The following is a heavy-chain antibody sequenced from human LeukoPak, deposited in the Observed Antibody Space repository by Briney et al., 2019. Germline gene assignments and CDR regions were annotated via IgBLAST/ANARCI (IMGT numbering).Heavy chain of an antibody. Sequence: GGSLRLSCAASGFTFSSHGMHWVRQAPGKGLEWVAFIRYDGINKYYADSVKGRFTISRDNSKNTLYLQMNSLRAEDTAVYYCAKLTGTFDYWGQGTLVTVSS. D-gene: IGHD7-27*01. CDR2: IRYDGINK. CDR1: GFTFSSHG. J-gene: IGHJ4*02. CDR3: AKLTGTFDY. V-gene: IGHV3-30*02.